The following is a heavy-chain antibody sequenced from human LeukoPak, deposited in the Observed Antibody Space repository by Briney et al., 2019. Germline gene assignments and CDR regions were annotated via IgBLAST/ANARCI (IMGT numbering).Heavy chain of an antibody. CDR3: ARVKASSYGIIYYYYGMDV. D-gene: IGHD5-18*01. Sequence: SVKASCKASGYTFTGYYMHWVRQAPGQGLEWMGWINPNSGGTNYAQKFQGRVTMTRDTSISTAYMELSRLRSDDTAVYYCARVKASSYGIIYYYYGMDVWGQGTTVTVSS. CDR1: GYTFTGYY. V-gene: IGHV1-2*02. J-gene: IGHJ6*02. CDR2: INPNSGGT.